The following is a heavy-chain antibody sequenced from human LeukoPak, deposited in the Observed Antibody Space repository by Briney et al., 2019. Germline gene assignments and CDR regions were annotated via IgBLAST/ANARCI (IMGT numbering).Heavy chain of an antibody. D-gene: IGHD3/OR15-3a*01. V-gene: IGHV3-48*03. CDR3: ARGGISGLDY. Sequence: GGSLRLSCAAFGFTFDTYDINWVRQAPGKGLEWVSLISSSGSSKDYADSVQGRFSISRDNTKNLVYLQMNSLRVEDTALYYCARGGISGLDYWGQGTLVTVSS. J-gene: IGHJ4*02. CDR1: GFTFDTYD. CDR2: ISSSGSSK.